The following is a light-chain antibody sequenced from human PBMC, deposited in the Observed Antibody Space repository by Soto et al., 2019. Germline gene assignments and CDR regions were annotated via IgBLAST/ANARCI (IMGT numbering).Light chain of an antibody. Sequence: QSALTQPPSASGSPGQSVTISCTGTSGDVGGYNYVSWYQQHPGKAPKVMIYEVTKRPSGVPDRFSGSKSDNTASLTVSGLQADDEADYYCSSYAGSNSWVFGGVTKLTVL. CDR3: SSYAGSNSWV. J-gene: IGLJ3*02. CDR2: EVT. V-gene: IGLV2-8*01. CDR1: SGDVGGYNY.